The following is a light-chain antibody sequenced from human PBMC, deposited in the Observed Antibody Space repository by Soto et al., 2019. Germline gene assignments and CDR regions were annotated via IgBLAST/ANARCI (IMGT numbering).Light chain of an antibody. J-gene: IGKJ1*01. Sequence: AIHMTQSPSSLSASVGDRVTITCRASQDIRKDLACYQQKTGKAPQILIYGASTLQTGVASRFSGSGSATDFTLTISSLQPEDSAAYYCQQRSNWYRTFGQGTKVDIK. CDR1: QDIRKD. CDR3: QQRSNWYRT. CDR2: GAS. V-gene: IGKV1-6*01.